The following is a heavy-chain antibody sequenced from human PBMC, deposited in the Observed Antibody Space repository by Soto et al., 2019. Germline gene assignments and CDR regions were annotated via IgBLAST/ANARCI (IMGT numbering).Heavy chain of an antibody. CDR2: ISAYNGNT. D-gene: IGHD3-10*01. J-gene: IGHJ4*02. CDR1: GYTFSSFG. V-gene: IGHV1-18*04. CDR3: ARSGTLVRGVIICLFDY. Sequence: QVQLVQSGPEVKKPGASVKVSCRASGYTFSSFGITWVRQAPGQGLEWLGWISAYNGNTNYAQSLQGRVTMTTDTSAGTRNMRLGILRSHETAVYYCARSGTLVRGVIICLFDYWGQGTLVAVSS.